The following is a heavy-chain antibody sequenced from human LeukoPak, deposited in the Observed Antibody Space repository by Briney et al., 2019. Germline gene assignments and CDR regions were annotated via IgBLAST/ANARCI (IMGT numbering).Heavy chain of an antibody. Sequence: GRSLRLSCAASGFTFSSYSMNWVRQAPGKGLEWVSSISSSSSYIYYADSVKGRFTISRDNAKNSLYLQMNSLRAEDTAVYYCARDPAQEMATGQSDYWGQGTLVTVSP. V-gene: IGHV3-21*04. CDR1: GFTFSSYS. D-gene: IGHD5-24*01. CDR3: ARDPAQEMATGQSDY. J-gene: IGHJ4*02. CDR2: ISSSSSYI.